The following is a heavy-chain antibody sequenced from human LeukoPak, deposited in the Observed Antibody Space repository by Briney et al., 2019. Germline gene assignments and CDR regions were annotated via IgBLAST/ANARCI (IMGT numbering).Heavy chain of an antibody. J-gene: IGHJ4*02. D-gene: IGHD1-26*01. Sequence: SETLSLTCAVSGGSISSSNWWSWVRQPPGKGLEWIGEIYHSGSTNYNPSLKSRVAISVDKSKNQFSLKLSSVTAADTAVYYCVRFGSYSWSSDYWGQGTLVTVSS. CDR2: IYHSGST. CDR3: VRFGSYSWSSDY. V-gene: IGHV4-4*02. CDR1: GGSISSSNW.